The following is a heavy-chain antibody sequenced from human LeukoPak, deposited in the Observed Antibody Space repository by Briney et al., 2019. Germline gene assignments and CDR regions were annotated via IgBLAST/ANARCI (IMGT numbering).Heavy chain of an antibody. Sequence: GGSLRLSCAASGNYWMHWVRQAPGKGLVWVSHINSDGSWTSYADSVKGRFTISKDNAKSTVYLQMNSLRAEDTAVYYCVSFYETYWGRGTLVTV. CDR2: INSDGSWT. V-gene: IGHV3-74*01. CDR1: GNYW. J-gene: IGHJ4*02. CDR3: VSFYETY. D-gene: IGHD2/OR15-2a*01.